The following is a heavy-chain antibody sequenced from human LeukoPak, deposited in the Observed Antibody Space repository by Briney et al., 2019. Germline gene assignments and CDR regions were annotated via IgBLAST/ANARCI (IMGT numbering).Heavy chain of an antibody. CDR3: ARDKEVTYYYYSGMDV. V-gene: IGHV3-30-3*01. CDR1: GLSFSTYW. D-gene: IGHD4-11*01. CDR2: ISYDGSNK. J-gene: IGHJ6*02. Sequence: GGSLRLSCVASGLSFSTYWMHWVRQAPGKGLEWVAVISYDGSNKYYADSVKGRFTISRDSSKNTLYLQMNSLRAEDTAVYSCARDKEVTYYYYSGMDVWGQGTTVTVSS.